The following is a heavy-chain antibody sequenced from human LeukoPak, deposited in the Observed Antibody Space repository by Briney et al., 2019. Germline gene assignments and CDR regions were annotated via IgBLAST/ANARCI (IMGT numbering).Heavy chain of an antibody. Sequence: SETLSLTCTVSGGSISSGGYYWSWIRQHPGKGLEWIGYIYYSGSTYYNPSLKSRVTISVDTSKNQSSLKLSSVTAADTAVYYCARAYFPYYYYGMDVWGQGTTVTVSS. J-gene: IGHJ6*02. CDR1: GGSISSGGYY. CDR3: ARAYFPYYYYGMDV. V-gene: IGHV4-31*03. D-gene: IGHD2/OR15-2a*01. CDR2: IYYSGST.